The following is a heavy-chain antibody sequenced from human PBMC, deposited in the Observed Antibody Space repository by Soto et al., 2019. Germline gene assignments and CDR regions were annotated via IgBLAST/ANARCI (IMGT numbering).Heavy chain of an antibody. J-gene: IGHJ4*02. CDR3: AKDVAMIVVVIPTTFDY. D-gene: IGHD3-22*01. Sequence: PGGSLRLSCAASGFTFSSYGMHWVRQAPGKGLEWVAVIWYDGSNKYYADSVKGRFTISRDNSKNTLYLQMNSLRAEDTAVYYCAKDVAMIVVVIPTTFDYWGQGTLVTVSS. CDR2: IWYDGSNK. CDR1: GFTFSSYG. V-gene: IGHV3-33*06.